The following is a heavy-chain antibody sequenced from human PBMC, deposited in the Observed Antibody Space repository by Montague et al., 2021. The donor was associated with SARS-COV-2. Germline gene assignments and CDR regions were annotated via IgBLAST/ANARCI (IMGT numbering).Heavy chain of an antibody. CDR3: ARSTVTNSPFGFSNKLRSRYNGMDV. D-gene: IGHD4-17*01. CDR1: GDSFNSYY. V-gene: IGHV4-34*01. J-gene: IGHJ6*02. CDR2: INHSGRT. Sequence: SETLSLTCTVSGDSFNSYYLNWIRLPPGKGLEWVGDINHSGRTNYNTSLKSRVAIAVDTSKNKVSLKLTSVTAADTAVFYCARSTVTNSPFGFSNKLRSRYNGMDVWGQGTTVTVS.